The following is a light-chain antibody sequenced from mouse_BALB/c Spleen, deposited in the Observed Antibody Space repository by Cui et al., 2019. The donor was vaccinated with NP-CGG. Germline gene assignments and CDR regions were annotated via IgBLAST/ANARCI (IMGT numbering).Light chain of an antibody. CDR2: GTH. V-gene: IGLV1*01. CDR3: ALWYSNHWV. Sequence: QAFLTQQSALTTSPGQTVTLTCRSSTGAVTTANYANWVQEKPDHLFTGLIGGTHKRAPGVPARFSGSLIGDKAALTITGAQTEDEAIYFCALWYSNHWVFGGGTKLTVL. J-gene: IGLJ1*01. CDR1: TGAVTTANY.